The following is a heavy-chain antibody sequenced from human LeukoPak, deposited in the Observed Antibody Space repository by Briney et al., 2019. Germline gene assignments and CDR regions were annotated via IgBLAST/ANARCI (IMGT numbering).Heavy chain of an antibody. CDR1: GFTFSSYE. J-gene: IGHJ4*02. D-gene: IGHD6-13*01. V-gene: IGHV3-48*03. Sequence: GGSLRLSCAASGFTFSSYEMNWVRQAPGKGLEWVSYISSSGRTFYYADSVKGRFTISRDNGKNSLYLQMDSLRDEEAALYYCASRSRGSSWFFDYWGQGALVTVSS. CDR3: ASRSRGSSWFFDY. CDR2: ISSSGRTF.